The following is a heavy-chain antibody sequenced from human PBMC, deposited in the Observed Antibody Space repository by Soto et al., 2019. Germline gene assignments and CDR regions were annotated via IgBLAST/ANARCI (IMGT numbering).Heavy chain of an antibody. CDR2: ISSSGDTT. CDR1: GFRFSDHS. V-gene: IGHV3-48*02. CDR3: ARLPKGSLVTA. D-gene: IGHD2-21*02. Sequence: VQLVESGGGLVSPGGSLTLSCVGSGFRFSDHSMHWVRRAPGTGLQWLSYISSSGDTTHYADSVRGGFTVSRDNAKNSVFLRMDSLRDDDTAMYYWARLPKGSLVTAWGQGTLVTVSS. J-gene: IGHJ4*02.